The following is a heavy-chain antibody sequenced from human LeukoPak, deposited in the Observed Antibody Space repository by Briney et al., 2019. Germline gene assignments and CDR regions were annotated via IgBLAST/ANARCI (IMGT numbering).Heavy chain of an antibody. CDR2: IKEDASEK. D-gene: IGHD3-3*01. V-gene: IGHV3-7*01. CDR1: GFTFSLYW. Sequence: GGSLRLSCTASGFTFSLYWMTWVRQAPEKGLEWVANIKEDASEKDYVDSVKGRFTISRDNGKNSLYLQINSLRGEDTAVYYCARLNWNYADYWGQGTLVTVSS. J-gene: IGHJ4*02. CDR3: ARLNWNYADY.